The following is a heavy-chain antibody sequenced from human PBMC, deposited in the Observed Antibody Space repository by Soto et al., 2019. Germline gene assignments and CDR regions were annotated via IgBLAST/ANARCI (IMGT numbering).Heavy chain of an antibody. CDR2: ISGSGGST. CDR3: AKGDYIMITVGGVKWDY. Sequence: EVQLLESGGGLVQPGGSLRLSCAASGFSFSSYAMSWVRQAPGKGLEWVSAISGSGGSTNYADSVKGRFTISRDNSKNTVYLQMNRLRAEDTAVYYWAKGDYIMITVGGVKWDYWGQGTLVTVSS. J-gene: IGHJ4*02. V-gene: IGHV3-23*01. D-gene: IGHD3-16*01. CDR1: GFSFSSYA.